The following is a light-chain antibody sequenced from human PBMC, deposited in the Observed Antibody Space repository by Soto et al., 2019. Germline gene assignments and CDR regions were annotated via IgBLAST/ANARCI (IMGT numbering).Light chain of an antibody. CDR3: QQYDNLPLT. J-gene: IGKJ3*01. CDR2: DAS. Sequence: DMQMTQTPSSLSASVGGRVTITCQASQDINNCLNWYHQKPGKAPKLLIFDASSLYTGVPSRFSGSGSGTHFTFTISSLQPEDTATYYCQQYDNLPLTFGPGTKVDIK. CDR1: QDINNC. V-gene: IGKV1-33*01.